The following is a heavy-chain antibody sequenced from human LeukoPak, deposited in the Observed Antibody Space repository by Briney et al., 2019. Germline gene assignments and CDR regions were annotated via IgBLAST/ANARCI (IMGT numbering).Heavy chain of an antibody. V-gene: IGHV4-59*01. Sequence: PSETLSLTCTVSGGSISSYYWSWVRQPPGKGLEWIGYIYYSGSTNYNPSLKSRVTISVDTSKTQFSLKLNSVTAADTAVYYCARSYYDSSGYYPLGDVWGKGTTVTVSS. CDR1: GGSISSYY. D-gene: IGHD3-22*01. CDR3: ARSYYDSSGYYPLGDV. J-gene: IGHJ6*04. CDR2: IYYSGST.